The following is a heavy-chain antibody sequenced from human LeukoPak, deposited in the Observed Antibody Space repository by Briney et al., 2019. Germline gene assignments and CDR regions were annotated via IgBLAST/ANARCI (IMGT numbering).Heavy chain of an antibody. Sequence: GGSLRLSCAASGFTFSSYGMHWVRQAPGKGLEWVAVISYDGSNKYYADSVKGRFTISRDNSKNTLYLQMNSLRAEDTAVYYCAKDHHDAFDIWGQGTMVTVSS. J-gene: IGHJ3*02. V-gene: IGHV3-30*18. CDR1: GFTFSSYG. CDR2: ISYDGSNK. CDR3: AKDHHDAFDI.